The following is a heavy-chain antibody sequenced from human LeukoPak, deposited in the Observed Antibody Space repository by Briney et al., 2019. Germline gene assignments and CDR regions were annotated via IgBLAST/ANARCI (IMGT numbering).Heavy chain of an antibody. D-gene: IGHD1-1*01. V-gene: IGHV1-18*04. CDR3: ARKLVFDY. CDR2: INPYNGNT. CDR1: GCTFASNSISG. Sequence: ASVKVSCKASGCTFASNSISGISWVRQAPGQGLEWTGWINPYNGNTKYAQKFQGRVTLTTDTSTSTAYMELRGLRSDDTAVYYCARKLVFDYWGQGTLVTVSS. J-gene: IGHJ4*02.